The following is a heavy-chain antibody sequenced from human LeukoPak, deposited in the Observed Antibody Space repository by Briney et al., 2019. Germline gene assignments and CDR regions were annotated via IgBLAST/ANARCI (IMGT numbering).Heavy chain of an antibody. CDR1: GFTFSSYS. CDR3: ARDFPTNNYDSSAVTRGAAFDI. D-gene: IGHD3-22*01. V-gene: IGHV3-21*01. J-gene: IGHJ3*02. CDR2: ISSSSSYI. Sequence: GGSLRLSCAASGFTFSSYSMNWVRQAPGKGLEWVSSISSSSSYIYYADSVKGRFTISRDNAKNSLYLQMNSLRAEDTAMYYCARDFPTNNYDSSAVTRGAAFDIWGQGTMVTVSS.